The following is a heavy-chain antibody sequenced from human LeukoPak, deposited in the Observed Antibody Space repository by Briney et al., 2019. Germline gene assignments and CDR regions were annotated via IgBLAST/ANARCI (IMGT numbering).Heavy chain of an antibody. CDR1: GGSISSGDYY. CDR3: ARAPAYCSGGMGVCGVDV. V-gene: IGHV4-30-4*01. Sequence: PSETLSLTCTVSGGSISSGDYYWSWIRQPPGKGLEWIGYIYYSGSTYYNPSLKSRVTISVDTSKNQFSLKLSSVTAADTAVYYCARAPAYCSGGMGVCGVDVWGQGTTVTVSS. J-gene: IGHJ6*02. CDR2: IYYSGST. D-gene: IGHD2-15*01.